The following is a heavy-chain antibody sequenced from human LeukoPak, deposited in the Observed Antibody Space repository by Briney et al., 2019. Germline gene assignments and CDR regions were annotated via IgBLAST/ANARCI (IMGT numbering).Heavy chain of an antibody. D-gene: IGHD3-16*01. J-gene: IGHJ3*02. V-gene: IGHV3-7*01. CDR2: IKQDGDVK. CDR1: RFSLSTYW. CDR3: AAGDTFDI. Sequence: GGSLRLSCVGSRFSLSTYWMSWVRQAPGKGLEWVANIKQDGDVKQYVDSVKGRFTIPRDNAKNSVYVQMNDLTVEDTAVYYCAAGDTFDIWGQGTLVTVSS.